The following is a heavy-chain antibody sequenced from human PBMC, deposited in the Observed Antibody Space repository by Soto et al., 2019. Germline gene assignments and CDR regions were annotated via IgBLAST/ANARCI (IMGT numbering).Heavy chain of an antibody. CDR3: AKGGYYSRSWAYGMDV. D-gene: IGHD6-13*01. Sequence: QVQLVESGGGVVQPGRSLRLSCAASGFTFSSYGMHWVRQAPGKGLEWVAVISYDGSNKYYADSVKGRFTISRDNSKNTLYLQMNSLRAEDTAVYYCAKGGYYSRSWAYGMDVWGQGTTVTVSS. CDR1: GFTFSSYG. CDR2: ISYDGSNK. V-gene: IGHV3-30*18. J-gene: IGHJ6*02.